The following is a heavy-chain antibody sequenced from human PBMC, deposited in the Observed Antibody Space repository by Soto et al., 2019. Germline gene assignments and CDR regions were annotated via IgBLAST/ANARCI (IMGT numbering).Heavy chain of an antibody. Sequence: GESLKISCKGSGYSFTSYWISWVRQMPGKGLEWMGRIDPSDSYTNYSPSFQGHVTISADKSISTAYLQWSSLKASDTAMYYCARARAVAGNYYYYYGMDVWGQGTTVTVSS. V-gene: IGHV5-10-1*01. J-gene: IGHJ6*02. CDR1: GYSFTSYW. CDR2: IDPSDSYT. CDR3: ARARAVAGNYYYYYGMDV. D-gene: IGHD6-19*01.